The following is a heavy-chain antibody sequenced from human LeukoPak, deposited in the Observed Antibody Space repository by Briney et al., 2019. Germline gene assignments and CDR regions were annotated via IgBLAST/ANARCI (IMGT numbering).Heavy chain of an antibody. D-gene: IGHD6-6*01. CDR1: GGSFSGYY. J-gene: IGHJ4*02. CDR2: INHSGST. V-gene: IGHV4-34*01. Sequence: PSETLSLTCAVYGGSFSGYYWSWIRQPPGKGQEWIGEINHSGSTNYNPSLKSRVTISVDTSKNQFSLKLSSVTAADTAVYYCARGRPAARPPWDYWGQGTLVTVSS. CDR3: ARGRPAARPPWDY.